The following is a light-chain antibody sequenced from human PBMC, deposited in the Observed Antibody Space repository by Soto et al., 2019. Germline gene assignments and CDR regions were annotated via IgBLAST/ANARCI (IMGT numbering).Light chain of an antibody. CDR1: SSDVGGYNY. J-gene: IGLJ2*01. Sequence: ALTQPPSASGSPGQSVTISCTGTSSDVGGYNYVSWYQQHPGKAPKLMIYEVSKRPSGVPDRFSGSKSGNTASLTVSGLQAEDEADYYCSSYAGSNKVVFGGGTKLTVL. CDR3: SSYAGSNKVV. CDR2: EVS. V-gene: IGLV2-8*01.